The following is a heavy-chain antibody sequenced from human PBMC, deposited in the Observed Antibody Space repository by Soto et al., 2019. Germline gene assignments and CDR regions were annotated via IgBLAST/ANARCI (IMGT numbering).Heavy chain of an antibody. Sequence: EVQLVQSGAEVKKPGESLKISCKGSGYSFTSYWIGWVRQMPGKGLEWMGIIYPGDSDTRYSPSFQGQVTISADKSISTAYLQWSSLKASDTAMYYCASGGFWSGYYKRALTPYYYYGMDVWGQGTTVTVSS. CDR2: IYPGDSDT. J-gene: IGHJ6*02. V-gene: IGHV5-51*01. D-gene: IGHD3-3*01. CDR1: GYSFTSYW. CDR3: ASGGFWSGYYKRALTPYYYYGMDV.